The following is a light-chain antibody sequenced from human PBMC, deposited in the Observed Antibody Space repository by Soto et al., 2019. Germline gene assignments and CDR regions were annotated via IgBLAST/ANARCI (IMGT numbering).Light chain of an antibody. CDR3: SSYSSTSPWV. J-gene: IGLJ3*02. V-gene: IGLV2-14*01. CDR1: SSDVGGYDY. Sequence: QSALTQPASVSGSPGQSITISCTGTSSDVGGYDYVSWYQQHPGKAPKLLIYEVTYRPSGVSSRFSGSKSGNTASLTISGLQAEDEADYYCSSYSSTSPWVFGGGTKLTVL. CDR2: EVT.